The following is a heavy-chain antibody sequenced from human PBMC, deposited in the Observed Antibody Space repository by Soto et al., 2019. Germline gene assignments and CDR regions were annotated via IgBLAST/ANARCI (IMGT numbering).Heavy chain of an antibody. J-gene: IGHJ4*02. CDR1: GFTFSSYA. V-gene: IGHV3-23*01. Sequence: GGSLRLSCAASGFTFSSYAMSWVRQAPGKGLEWVSAISGSGGSTYYADSVKGRFTISRDNSKNTLYLQMNSLRAEDTAVYYCAKPQDDYIWGRSGPPDYWGQGTLVTVSS. CDR2: ISGSGGST. CDR3: AKPQDDYIWGRSGPPDY. D-gene: IGHD3-16*01.